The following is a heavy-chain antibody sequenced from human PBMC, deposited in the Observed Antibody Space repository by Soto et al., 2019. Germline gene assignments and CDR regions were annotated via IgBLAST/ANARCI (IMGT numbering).Heavy chain of an antibody. V-gene: IGHV4-34*01. Sequence: QVQLQQWGAGLLKPSETLSLTCVVYGGSFSGYYWSWIRQPPGKGLEWLGEINHSGSTNYSPSLKSRVSMSVDTSKNQIYLKMSSVTAADTATYYCARGGYRSSWREIIDYWGQGTLVTVSS. D-gene: IGHD5-18*01. CDR3: ARGGYRSSWREIIDY. CDR2: INHSGST. CDR1: GGSFSGYY. J-gene: IGHJ4*02.